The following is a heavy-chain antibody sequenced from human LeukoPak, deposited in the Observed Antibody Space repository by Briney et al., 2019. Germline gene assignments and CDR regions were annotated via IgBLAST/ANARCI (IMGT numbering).Heavy chain of an antibody. CDR3: ARRDQTYCSGGSCYHDAFYI. CDR1: GGSISWSSYY. D-gene: IGHD2-15*01. Sequence: SETLSLTCTVSGGSISWSSYYWDWIRQPPGKGLEWIGSIYYSGSTYYNPSLKSRVTISVDTSKNQFSLKLSSVTPADTAVYYCARRDQTYCSGGSCYHDAFYICGQGTMVTVSS. V-gene: IGHV4-39*01. CDR2: IYYSGST. J-gene: IGHJ3*02.